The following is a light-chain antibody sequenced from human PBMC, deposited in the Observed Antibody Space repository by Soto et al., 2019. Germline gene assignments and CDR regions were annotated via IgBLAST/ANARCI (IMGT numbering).Light chain of an antibody. CDR3: AAWDDSLNVWV. CDR1: GSNIGSNT. Sequence: QPVLTQPPSASGTPGQRVTISCSGSGSNIGSNTVNWYQQLPGTAPKLLIYSNNQRPSGVPDRFSGSKSGTSASLAISGLQSEDEADYYCAAWDDSLNVWVFGGGTKLTVL. V-gene: IGLV1-44*01. CDR2: SNN. J-gene: IGLJ3*02.